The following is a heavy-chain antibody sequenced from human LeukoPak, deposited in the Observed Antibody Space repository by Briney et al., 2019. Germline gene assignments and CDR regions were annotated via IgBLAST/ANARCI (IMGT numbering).Heavy chain of an antibody. CDR1: GGSIGSSSYY. Sequence: SETLSLTCTVSGGSIGSSSYYWGWSRQPPGKGLEGIGGIYYSGTTYHNPSLSSRVTISIDMSNSQFALKLYSVTAADTAVYYCASLYVGSTHLDFWGQGTLVTVSS. D-gene: IGHD1-26*01. V-gene: IGHV4-39*01. J-gene: IGHJ4*02. CDR3: ASLYVGSTHLDF. CDR2: IYYSGTT.